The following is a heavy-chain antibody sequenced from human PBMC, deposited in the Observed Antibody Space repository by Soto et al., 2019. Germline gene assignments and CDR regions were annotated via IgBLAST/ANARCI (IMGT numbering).Heavy chain of an antibody. D-gene: IGHD4-17*01. Sequence: QVQLVQSGAEVKKPGSSVKVSCKASGGTFSSYAISWVRQAPGQGLEWMGGIIPIFGTANYAQKFQGRVTITADESTSTAYMELSSLRSEDTAVYYCARDLYGDHPTYYYYGMDVWGQGTTVTVSS. V-gene: IGHV1-69*01. CDR3: ARDLYGDHPTYYYYGMDV. J-gene: IGHJ6*02. CDR2: IIPIFGTA. CDR1: GGTFSSYA.